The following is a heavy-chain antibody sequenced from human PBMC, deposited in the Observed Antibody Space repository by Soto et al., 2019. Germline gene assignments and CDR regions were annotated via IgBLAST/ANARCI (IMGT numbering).Heavy chain of an antibody. CDR2: TSYDGNNK. CDR3: ARWGTTGGFDL. CDR1: GFRFKSFV. J-gene: IGHJ5*02. Sequence: QVQLVESGGGVVHPGTSLRLSCAASGFRFKSFVMHWVRQAPGRGLEWVAFTSYDGNNKDYGDSVEGRFTVSRDNSQNTLHLQMDFLRPEDTALYYCARWGTTGGFDLWGQGTLVSVSS. D-gene: IGHD3-16*01. V-gene: IGHV3-30*19.